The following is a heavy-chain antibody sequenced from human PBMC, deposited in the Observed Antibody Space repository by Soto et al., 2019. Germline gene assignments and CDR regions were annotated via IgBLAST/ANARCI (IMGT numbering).Heavy chain of an antibody. Sequence: SETLSLTCAVYGGSVNGYYWNWIRQPPGKGLEWIGEINHTGGTHCNPSLKSRVTMSVDTSKNQFSLRLSSVTAADTAIYYCATRITVFGLLIPPFDPWGQGTQVTVSS. V-gene: IGHV4-34*01. CDR2: INHTGGT. CDR1: GGSVNGYY. D-gene: IGHD3-3*01. J-gene: IGHJ5*02. CDR3: ATRITVFGLLIPPFDP.